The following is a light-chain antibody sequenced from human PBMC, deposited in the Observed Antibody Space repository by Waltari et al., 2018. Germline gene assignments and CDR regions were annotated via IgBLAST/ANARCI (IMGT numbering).Light chain of an antibody. CDR2: DYD. V-gene: IGLV1-44*01. CDR1: SPNVGSNS. CDR3: AAWEDSLNGVL. Sequence: QSMLTQQPSASGTPGQRVTISCSGSSPNVGSNSLNWFQHLPGAAPKLLIYDYDQRPSGVPDRFSGSKSGTSAPLVISGLQSDDEADYYCAAWEDSLNGVLFGGGTKLTVL. J-gene: IGLJ2*01.